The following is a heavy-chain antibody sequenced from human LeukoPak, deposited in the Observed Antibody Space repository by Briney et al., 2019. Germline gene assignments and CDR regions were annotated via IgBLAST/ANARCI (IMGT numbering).Heavy chain of an antibody. D-gene: IGHD2-15*01. CDR2: INPNSGNT. CDR1: GYTFTVYY. Sequence: ASVKVSCKASGYTFTVYYMYWVRQAPGQGLEWMGRINPNSGNTDYAQNFQGRVTMTRDTSISTAYMELTNLRSDDTAVYYCARGYCSGGTCYLVENWFDPWGQGTLVTVSS. CDR3: ARGYCSGGTCYLVENWFDP. V-gene: IGHV1-2*06. J-gene: IGHJ5*02.